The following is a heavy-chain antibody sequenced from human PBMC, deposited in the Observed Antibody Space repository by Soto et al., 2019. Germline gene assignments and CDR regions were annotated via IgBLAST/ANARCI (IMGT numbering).Heavy chain of an antibody. V-gene: IGHV4-31*03. D-gene: IGHD3-16*01. CDR1: GDSINSAGYY. CDR2: IYYSGST. J-gene: IGHJ4*02. Sequence: QVQLQESGPGLVKPSQTLSLTCTVSGDSINSAGYYWSWIRQHPGKGLEWIGYIYYSGSTYYNPSLKSRVTISVDTSKNQFPLKLSSVTAADTAVYYCAQVGGGGGYYFDFWGQGTLVTVSS. CDR3: AQVGGGGGYYFDF.